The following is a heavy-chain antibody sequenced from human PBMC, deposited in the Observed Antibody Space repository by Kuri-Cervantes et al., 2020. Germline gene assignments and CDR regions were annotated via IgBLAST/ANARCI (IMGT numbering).Heavy chain of an antibody. J-gene: IGHJ6*02. CDR2: INPSGGST. CDR3: ARIRLGAIVATMRDGMDV. D-gene: IGHD5-12*01. Sequence: ASVKVSCKASGYTFTSYYMHWVRQAPGQGLEWMGIINPSGGSTSYAQKFQGRVTMTRDTSTSTVYMELSSLRSEDTAVYYCARIRLGAIVATMRDGMDVWGQGTTVTVSS. V-gene: IGHV1-46*01. CDR1: GYTFTSYY.